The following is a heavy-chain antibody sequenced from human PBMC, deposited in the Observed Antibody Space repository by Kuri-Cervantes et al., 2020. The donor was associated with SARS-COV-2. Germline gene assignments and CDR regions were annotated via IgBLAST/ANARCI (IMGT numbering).Heavy chain of an antibody. V-gene: IGHV3-64*04. D-gene: IGHD5-18*01. CDR1: GFTFSSYA. J-gene: IGHJ4*02. CDR3: AKFPPLRMDTAVNSY. CDR2: ISSNGGST. Sequence: GESLKISCSASGFTFSSYAMHWVRQAPGKGLEYVSAISSNGGSTYYADSVKGRFTIPRDNSKNTLYLQMNSLRAEDTAVYYCAKFPPLRMDTAVNSYWGQGTLVTVSS.